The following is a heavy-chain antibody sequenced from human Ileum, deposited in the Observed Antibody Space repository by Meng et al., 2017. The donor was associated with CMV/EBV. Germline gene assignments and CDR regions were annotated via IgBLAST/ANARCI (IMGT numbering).Heavy chain of an antibody. D-gene: IGHD3-3*01. V-gene: IGHV3-7*03. CDR2: IKEDGSVT. CDR1: TFTLNNYG. Sequence: LSLTCAASTFTLNNYGMNWVRQAPGKGLEWVANIKEDGSVTYYMDSVKGRFAISRDDSKNTVYLQMNNLRAEDTAVYYCAREPWGYYYGPFWGQGTLVTVSS. J-gene: IGHJ4*02. CDR3: AREPWGYYYGPF.